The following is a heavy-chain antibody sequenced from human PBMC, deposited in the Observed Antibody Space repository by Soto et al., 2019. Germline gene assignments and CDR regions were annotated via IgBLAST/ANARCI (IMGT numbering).Heavy chain of an antibody. J-gene: IGHJ5*02. CDR2: IGTAGDT. V-gene: IGHV3-13*04. Sequence: EVQLVESGGGLVQPGGSLRLSCAASGFTFSSYDMHWVRQATGKGLEWVSAIGTAGDTYYPGSVKGRFTISRENAKNSLYLQMNSLRAGDTAVYYCARENKDGNGCDPWGQGTLVTVSS. CDR3: ARENKDGNGCDP. CDR1: GFTFSSYD.